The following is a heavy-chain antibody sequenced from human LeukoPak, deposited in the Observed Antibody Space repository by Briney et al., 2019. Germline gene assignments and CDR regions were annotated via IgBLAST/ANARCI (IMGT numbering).Heavy chain of an antibody. CDR3: TTAERRQRNY. V-gene: IGHV3-15*01. D-gene: IGHD1-1*01. CDR1: GFTFSSYA. CDR2: IKSKTDGGTT. J-gene: IGHJ4*02. Sequence: GGSLRLSCAASGFTFSSYAMSWVRQAPGKGLEWVGRIKSKTDGGTTDYAAPVKGRFTISRDDSKNTLYLQMNSLKTEDTAVYYCTTAERRQRNYWGQGTLVTVSS.